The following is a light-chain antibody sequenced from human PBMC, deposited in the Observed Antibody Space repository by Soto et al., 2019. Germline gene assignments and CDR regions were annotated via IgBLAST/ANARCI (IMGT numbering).Light chain of an antibody. Sequence: QSALTQPASVSGSPGQSITISCTVTSSDVGDYNYVSWYQKHPGKAPKLMIYEVTNRPSGVSNRFSGSKSGNTASLTISGLQAEDEADYYCSSYTSSSTPYVFGTGTKLTVL. J-gene: IGLJ1*01. CDR3: SSYTSSSTPYV. CDR1: SSDVGDYNY. CDR2: EVT. V-gene: IGLV2-14*01.